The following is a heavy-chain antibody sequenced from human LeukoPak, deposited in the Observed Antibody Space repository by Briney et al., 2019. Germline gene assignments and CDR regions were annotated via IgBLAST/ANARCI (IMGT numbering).Heavy chain of an antibody. CDR3: ARASTLNYYFGMDV. J-gene: IGHJ6*02. CDR2: IYHSGST. V-gene: IGHV4-4*02. CDR1: GGSISSSNW. D-gene: IGHD5/OR15-5a*01. Sequence: SGTLSLTCAVSGGSISSSNWWSWVRQPPGRGLEWIGEIYHSGSTNYNPSLKSRVTISVDTSKNQFSLNLSSVTAADTAVYYCARASTLNYYFGMDVWGQGTTVTVSS.